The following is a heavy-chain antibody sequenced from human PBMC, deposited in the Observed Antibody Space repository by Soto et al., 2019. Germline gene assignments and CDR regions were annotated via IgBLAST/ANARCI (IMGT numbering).Heavy chain of an antibody. CDR1: GFTFSSYA. V-gene: IGHV3-23*01. CDR3: AKDRAPPSYSNYNWFAS. J-gene: IGHJ5*01. Sequence: EVQLLESGGGLVQPGGSLRLSCAASGFTFSSYAMNWVRQAPGKGLEWVSVISGSGGSTYYADSVKGRFTISRDNSKNTLYLQMNSLRAEDTAVYYCAKDRAPPSYSNYNWFASWGQGTLVTVSS. D-gene: IGHD4-4*01. CDR2: ISGSGGST.